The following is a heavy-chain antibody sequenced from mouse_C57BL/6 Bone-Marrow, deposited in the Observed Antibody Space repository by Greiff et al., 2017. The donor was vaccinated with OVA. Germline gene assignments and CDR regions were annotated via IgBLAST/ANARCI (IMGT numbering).Heavy chain of an antibody. CDR2: IYPGSGNI. Sequence: VQLQESGAELVRPGASVKLSCKASGYTFTDYYISWVKQRPGQGLEWIARIYPGSGNIYYNEKFKGKATLTVDKSSSTAYMQLSSLTSDDSADYFGARSERLSGHFDYWGQGTTLTVSS. D-gene: IGHD1-3*01. V-gene: IGHV1-76*01. CDR1: GYTFTDYY. J-gene: IGHJ2*01. CDR3: ARSERLSGHFDY.